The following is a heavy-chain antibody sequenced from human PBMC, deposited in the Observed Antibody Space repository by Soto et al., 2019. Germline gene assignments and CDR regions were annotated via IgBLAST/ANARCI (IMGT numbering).Heavy chain of an antibody. Sequence: PSETLSLTCAVSGGSISSGGYSWSWIRQPPGKGLEWIGYIYHSGSTNYNPSLKSRVTISVDTSKNQFSLKLSSVTAADTAVYYCARASYFDWSLQHWGQGTLVTVSS. V-gene: IGHV4-61*08. D-gene: IGHD3-9*01. CDR2: IYHSGST. J-gene: IGHJ1*01. CDR1: GGSISSGGYS. CDR3: ARASYFDWSLQH.